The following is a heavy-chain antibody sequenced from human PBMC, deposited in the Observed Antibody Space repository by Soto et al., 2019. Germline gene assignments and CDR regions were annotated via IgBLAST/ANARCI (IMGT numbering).Heavy chain of an antibody. CDR3: SRPDCSSTSCYGSGNNWFDP. D-gene: IGHD2-2*01. CDR1: GGSISSSSYY. J-gene: IGHJ5*02. CDR2: IYYSGST. Sequence: SETLSLTCTVSGGSISSSSYYWGWIRQPPGKGLEWIGSIYYSGSTYYNPSLKSRVTISVDTSKNQFALKLSSVTAADTAVYYCSRPDCSSTSCYGSGNNWFDPWGQGTLVTVSS. V-gene: IGHV4-39*01.